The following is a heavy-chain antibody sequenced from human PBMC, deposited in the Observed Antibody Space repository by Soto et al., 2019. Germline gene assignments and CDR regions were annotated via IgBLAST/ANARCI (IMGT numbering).Heavy chain of an antibody. CDR3: ARAYGAGSFDF. Sequence: QVQLVQSGAEVKKPGASVKVSCTGSGYTFRSYDIHWVRQATGQGLEWMGWVNPNTGNTGYAQKFQGRVTMTRDMSKSSAYMEVNSLTSEDTALSYCARAYGAGSFDFWGQGTLVSVTS. CDR2: VNPNTGNT. V-gene: IGHV1-8*01. CDR1: GYTFRSYD. J-gene: IGHJ5*01. D-gene: IGHD3-10*01.